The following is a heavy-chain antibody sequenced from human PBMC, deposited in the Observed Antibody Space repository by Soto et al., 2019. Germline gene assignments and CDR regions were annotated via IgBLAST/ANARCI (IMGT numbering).Heavy chain of an antibody. D-gene: IGHD4-4*01. V-gene: IGHV1-18*01. Sequence: GASVKVSCKGLGYTFTSYGISWVRQAPGQGLEWMGWIRPNDGHTNYAQKFQDRVTMTRDTSTTTVYMDLRSLGSDDTAVYYCAIIGSGDYSDFDYWGQGTLVT. CDR1: GYTFTSYG. CDR2: IRPNDGHT. CDR3: AIIGSGDYSDFDY. J-gene: IGHJ4*02.